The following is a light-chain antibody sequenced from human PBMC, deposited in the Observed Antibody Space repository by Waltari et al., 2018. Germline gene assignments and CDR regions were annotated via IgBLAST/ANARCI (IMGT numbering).Light chain of an antibody. V-gene: IGLV2-14*03. Sequence: QSALPQPASGSGSPGQSTTIPCTGTSSDVGGYDYVSWYQQHPGKAPKLLIYDVTKRPSGVSNRCSGSKSANTASLTISGLQAEDEADYYCFSYRRSSTWVFGEGTKLTVL. CDR1: SSDVGGYDY. CDR3: FSYRRSSTWV. CDR2: DVT. J-gene: IGLJ3*02.